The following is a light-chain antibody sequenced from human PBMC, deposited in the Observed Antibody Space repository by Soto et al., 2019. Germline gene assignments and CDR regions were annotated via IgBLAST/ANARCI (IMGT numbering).Light chain of an antibody. CDR3: QQRSKMPLT. Sequence: IVFTQSPATLSLAPGETATLSCRASQSVRNYLAWYQQKPGQAPRLLIYDASNRATGIPARFSGTGSETDFTLTISSLEPEDFAIYYCQQRSKMPLTFGHGTKVDIK. V-gene: IGKV3-11*01. J-gene: IGKJ1*01. CDR1: QSVRNY. CDR2: DAS.